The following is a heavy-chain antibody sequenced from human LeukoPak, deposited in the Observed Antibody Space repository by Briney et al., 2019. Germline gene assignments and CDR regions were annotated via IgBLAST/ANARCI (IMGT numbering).Heavy chain of an antibody. J-gene: IGHJ3*02. CDR1: GFTFSDHA. V-gene: IGHV3-30-3*01. Sequence: PGRSLRLSCAASGFTFSDHAMHWVRQAPGKGLEWVAVISYDGSNKYYADSVKGRFTISRDNAKNSLYLQMNSLRAEDTAVYYCARPNIFNLEDAFDIWGQGTMVTVSS. CDR2: ISYDGSNK. D-gene: IGHD2/OR15-2a*01. CDR3: ARPNIFNLEDAFDI.